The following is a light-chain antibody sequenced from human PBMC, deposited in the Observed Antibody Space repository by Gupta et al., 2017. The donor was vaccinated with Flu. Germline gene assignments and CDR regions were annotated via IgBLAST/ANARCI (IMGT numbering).Light chain of an antibody. J-gene: IGLJ2*01. CDR1: SGAIVTNF. Sequence: KFMLTQPQSVSESPRQTVTIFCTRSSGAIVTNFVQWYQQRPGRAPTTVIYEHDQRPAGVPARFSGSVDSSSNSASLTISGLSTEDEADYYCQSYDGNTVVFGGGTKLTVL. CDR2: EHD. CDR3: QSYDGNTVV. V-gene: IGLV6-57*03.